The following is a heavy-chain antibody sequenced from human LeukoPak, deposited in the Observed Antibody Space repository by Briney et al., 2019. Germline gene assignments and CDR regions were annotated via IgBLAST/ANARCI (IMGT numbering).Heavy chain of an antibody. Sequence: ASVKVSCKASGYTFTGYYMHWVRQAPGQGLEWVGWINPNSGGTNYAQKFQGRVTMTRDTSISTAYMELSSLRSEDTAVYYCSLLTGTSGYYWGQGTLVTVSS. CDR3: SLLTGTSGYY. CDR2: INPNSGGT. CDR1: GYTFTGYY. D-gene: IGHD1-20*01. J-gene: IGHJ4*02. V-gene: IGHV1-2*02.